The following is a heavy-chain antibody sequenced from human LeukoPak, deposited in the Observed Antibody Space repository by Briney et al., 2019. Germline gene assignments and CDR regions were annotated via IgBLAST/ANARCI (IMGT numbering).Heavy chain of an antibody. CDR1: GFTFSSYS. V-gene: IGHV3-48*02. Sequence: GGSLRLSCAASGFTFSSYSMNWVRQAPGKGLEWVSHITASGTAMFYADSVKGRFTISRDNAKNSLYLQMNSLRDEDTAVYYCARGAYYYEDWGQGTLVTVSS. CDR2: ITASGTAM. D-gene: IGHD3-22*01. J-gene: IGHJ4*02. CDR3: ARGAYYYED.